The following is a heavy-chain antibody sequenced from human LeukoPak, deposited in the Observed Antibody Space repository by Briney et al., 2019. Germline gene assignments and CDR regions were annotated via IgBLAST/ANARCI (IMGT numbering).Heavy chain of an antibody. D-gene: IGHD1-1*01. V-gene: IGHV3-30*02. CDR1: GFTFSSYG. J-gene: IGHJ6*03. CDR2: IRYDGSNK. Sequence: PGGSLRLSCAASGFTFSSYGMHWVRQAPGKGLEWVAFIRYDGSNKYYADSVKGRFTISRDNSKNTLYLQMNSLRAEDTAVYYCARDGLKRTLGNYYYYYMDVWGKGTTVTVSS. CDR3: ARDGLKRTLGNYYYYYMDV.